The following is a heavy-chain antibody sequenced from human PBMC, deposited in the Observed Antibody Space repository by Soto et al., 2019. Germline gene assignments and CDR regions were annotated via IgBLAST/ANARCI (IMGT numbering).Heavy chain of an antibody. V-gene: IGHV3-23*01. CDR1: GFTFSSYA. Sequence: PGGSLRLSCAASGFTFSSYAMSWVRQAPGKGLEWVSAISGSGGSTYYADSVKGRFTISRDNSKNTLYLQMNSLRAEDTAVYYCAKDLAISKGWAAASYYYYYGMDVWGQGTTGTVSS. J-gene: IGHJ6*02. CDR2: ISGSGGST. CDR3: AKDLAISKGWAAASYYYYYGMDV. D-gene: IGHD2-15*01.